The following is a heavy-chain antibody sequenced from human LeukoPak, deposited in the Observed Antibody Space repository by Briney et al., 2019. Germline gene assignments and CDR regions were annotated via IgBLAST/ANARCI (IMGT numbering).Heavy chain of an antibody. D-gene: IGHD1-7*01. V-gene: IGHV3-23*01. Sequence: PGESLRLSCAASGFTFSSYAMNWVRQAPGKGLEWVSVISDSGGNTYFADSVKGRFAISRDNSKNTLYLHMTSLRAEDTAVYYCASGTGTTGEDDAFDVWGQGTMVTVSS. CDR3: ASGTGTTGEDDAFDV. J-gene: IGHJ3*01. CDR1: GFTFSSYA. CDR2: ISDSGGNT.